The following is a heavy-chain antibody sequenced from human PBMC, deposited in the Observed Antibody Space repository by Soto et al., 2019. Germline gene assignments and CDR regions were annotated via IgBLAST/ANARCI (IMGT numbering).Heavy chain of an antibody. D-gene: IGHD3-10*01. CDR2: ISGTVGST. CDR1: GLTFSNYA. Sequence: PGGSLRLSCAASGLTFSNYAMSWVRQAPGKGLEWVSAISGTVGSTYYADSVKGRFTISRDNSKNTLYLQMNSLRAQDTAVYYCAKERSPYLNRGEYGMDVWGQGTRVTVSS. J-gene: IGHJ6*02. CDR3: AKERSPYLNRGEYGMDV. V-gene: IGHV3-23*01.